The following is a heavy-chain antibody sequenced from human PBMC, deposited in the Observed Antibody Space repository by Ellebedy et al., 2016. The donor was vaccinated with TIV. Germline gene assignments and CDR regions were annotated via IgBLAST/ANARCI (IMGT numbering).Heavy chain of an antibody. J-gene: IGHJ5*02. Sequence: GESLKISCAASGFIFSSYTLNWVRQAPGKGLVWVSRINSDGSSTSYADSVKGRFTISRDNAKNTLYLQMNSLRAEDTAVYYCARGGRDQWLIDAWGQGTLVTVSS. V-gene: IGHV3-74*01. CDR3: ARGGRDQWLIDA. D-gene: IGHD6-19*01. CDR1: GFIFSSYT. CDR2: INSDGSST.